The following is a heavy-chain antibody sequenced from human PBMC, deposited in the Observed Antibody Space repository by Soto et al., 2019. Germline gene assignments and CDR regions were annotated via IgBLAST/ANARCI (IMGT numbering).Heavy chain of an antibody. CDR3: AREGYSSSWSGHYTYYYYYGIDV. Sequence: QVQLVESGGGVVQPGRSLRRSCAASGFTFSSYAMHWVRQAPGKGLEWVAVISYDGSNKYYADSVKGRFTISRDNSKNTLYPQMNSLRAEDTAVYYCAREGYSSSWSGHYTYYYYYGIDVWGQGTTVTVSS. D-gene: IGHD6-13*01. CDR1: GFTFSSYA. CDR2: ISYDGSNK. V-gene: IGHV3-30-3*01. J-gene: IGHJ6*02.